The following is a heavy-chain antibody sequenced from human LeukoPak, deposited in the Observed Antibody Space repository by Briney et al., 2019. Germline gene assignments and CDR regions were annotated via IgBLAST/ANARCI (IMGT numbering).Heavy chain of an antibody. Sequence: PSETLSLTCAVYGGSFSDYYWSWIRQPPGKGLEWIGEINHSGSTNYNPSLKSRVTISVDTSKNQFSLKLSSVTAADTAVYYCARAGNDRSGSSGFDYWGREPWSPSPQ. V-gene: IGHV4-34*01. J-gene: IGHJ4*02. D-gene: IGHD3-22*01. CDR3: ARAGNDRSGSSGFDY. CDR1: GGSFSDYY. CDR2: INHSGST.